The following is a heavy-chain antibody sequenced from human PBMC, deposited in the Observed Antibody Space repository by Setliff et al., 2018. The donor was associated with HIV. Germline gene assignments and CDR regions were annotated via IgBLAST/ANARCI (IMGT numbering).Heavy chain of an antibody. V-gene: IGHV4-4*02. CDR3: ARDWRAYGVLGS. CDR1: GGSISSSSW. Sequence: PSETLSLTCAASGGSISSSSWWSWVRQPPGKGLEWIGEIYHNGNTNYSPSLKNRVTMSVDNSKNQFSLMVRSVTAADTAVCYCARDWRAYGVLGSWGQGMLVTVSS. J-gene: IGHJ4*02. CDR2: IYHNGNT. D-gene: IGHD4-17*01.